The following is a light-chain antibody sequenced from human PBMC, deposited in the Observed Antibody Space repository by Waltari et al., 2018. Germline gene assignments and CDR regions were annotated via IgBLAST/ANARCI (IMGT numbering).Light chain of an antibody. CDR1: QSVLYSATNKNY. V-gene: IGKV4-1*01. CDR3: QQYYSTPPIT. CDR2: WAS. Sequence: DIVMTQSPDSLAVSLGERDTINCKSSQSVLYSATNKNYLAWYQQQPGQPPKRLIYWASTRESGVPDRFSGSGSCAKFSPTISSLQAEEVAVYYCQQYYSTPPITFGQGTRLEIK. J-gene: IGKJ5*01.